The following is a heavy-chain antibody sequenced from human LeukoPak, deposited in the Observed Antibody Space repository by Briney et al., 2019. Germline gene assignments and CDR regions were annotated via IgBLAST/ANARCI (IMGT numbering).Heavy chain of an antibody. CDR3: ARGIAVAGTFYFDY. D-gene: IGHD6-19*01. J-gene: IGHJ4*02. Sequence: QSGGSLRLSCAASAFTFSTYWMSWVRQAPGKGLEWVANIKQDGSDKYYVDSVKGRFTISRDNAKNSLYLQMNSLRAEDTAVYYCARGIAVAGTFYFDYWGQGTLVTVSS. CDR2: IKQDGSDK. V-gene: IGHV3-7*01. CDR1: AFTFSTYW.